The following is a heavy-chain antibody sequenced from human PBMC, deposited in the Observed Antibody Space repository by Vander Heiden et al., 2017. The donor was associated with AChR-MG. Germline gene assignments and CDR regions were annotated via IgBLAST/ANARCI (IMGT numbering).Heavy chain of an antibody. J-gene: IGHJ4*02. CDR2: ISSRGSTI. D-gene: IGHD6-19*01. Sequence: QVQLVESGGGLVKPGGSLRLSCAASGFTCSDYYMSWMRQAPGKGLEWVSYISSRGSTIYYADSVKGRFTIARDNAKNSLYLQMNSLRAEDTAVYYCARGLRAVARFDYWGQGTLVTVSS. V-gene: IGHV3-11*01. CDR1: GFTCSDYY. CDR3: ARGLRAVARFDY.